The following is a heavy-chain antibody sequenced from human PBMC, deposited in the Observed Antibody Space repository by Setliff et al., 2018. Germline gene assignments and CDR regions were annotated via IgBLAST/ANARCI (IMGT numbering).Heavy chain of an antibody. D-gene: IGHD3-10*01. Sequence: PSETLSLTCSVSGDSISSGNFYWTWIRQPAGKGLEWIGHIYTTGRTNYNPSLKSRVTISVDTSKNQFSLKLSSLTAADTAVYYCARCGEATAKPFYYFYMDVWGKGTTVTISS. CDR3: ARCGEATAKPFYYFYMDV. V-gene: IGHV4-61*09. CDR2: IYTTGRT. J-gene: IGHJ6*03. CDR1: GDSISSGNFY.